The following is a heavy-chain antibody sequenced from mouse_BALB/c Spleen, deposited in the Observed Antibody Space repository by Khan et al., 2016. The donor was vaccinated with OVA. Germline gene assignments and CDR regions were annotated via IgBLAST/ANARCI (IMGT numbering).Heavy chain of an antibody. D-gene: IGHD2-14*01. CDR1: GYTFTSHT. J-gene: IGHJ4*01. V-gene: IGHV1-4*01. CDR3: ARRTTEYALDY. Sequence: QVQLQQSGAELARPGASVKMSCKASGYTFTSHTMHWVKQRPGQGLEWIGYINPRSDYTQYNQKFNDKATLTADISSRTAYMQLSSLTSDDSAGYYCARRTTEYALDYWGQGTSVTVSS. CDR2: INPRSDYT.